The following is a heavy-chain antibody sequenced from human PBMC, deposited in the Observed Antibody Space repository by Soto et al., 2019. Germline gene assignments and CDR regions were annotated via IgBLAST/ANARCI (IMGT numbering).Heavy chain of an antibody. V-gene: IGHV3-30*02. D-gene: IGHD2-21*01. CDR2: IFYDGSAQ. J-gene: IGHJ6*04. CDR3: AKGVIGMMFGMGG. Sequence: HPGGSLRLSWVGSGFTFSSLGMHWVRQATGKGLEWVAYIFYDGSAQYYGDSVKGQFTISRDNSKKTLHLEMKSLRSEDTAIYYCAKGVIGMMFGMGGWGRRTTVTVSS. CDR1: GFTFSSLG.